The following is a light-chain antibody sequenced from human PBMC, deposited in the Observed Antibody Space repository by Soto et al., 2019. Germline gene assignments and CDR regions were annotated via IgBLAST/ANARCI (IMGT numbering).Light chain of an antibody. CDR2: DSS. CDR1: HYISSY. CDR3: QQYGRSPLT. J-gene: IGKJ5*01. V-gene: IGKV3-20*01. Sequence: IRLKHSPATLALYQGELGTLSGRASHYISSYLAWYQHKPGQAPRLLIYDSSTRPTGIPGRFSGSGSGTDFTLTVSRLEPEDFAVYYCQQYGRSPLTFGQGT.